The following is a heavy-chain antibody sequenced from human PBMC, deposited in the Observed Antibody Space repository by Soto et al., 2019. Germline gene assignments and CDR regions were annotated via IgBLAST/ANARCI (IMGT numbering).Heavy chain of an antibody. V-gene: IGHV3-30*03. CDR2: ISYDGSNK. Sequence: GVSLRLSCAASGFTFSSYGMHWVRQAPGKGLEWVAVISYDGSNKYYADSVKGRFTISRDNSKNTLYLQMNSLRAEDTAVYYCATESGSRQGPYDGMHRCGQMTTV. D-gene: IGHD3-10*01. J-gene: IGHJ6*02. CDR3: ATESGSRQGPYDGMHR. CDR1: GFTFSSYG.